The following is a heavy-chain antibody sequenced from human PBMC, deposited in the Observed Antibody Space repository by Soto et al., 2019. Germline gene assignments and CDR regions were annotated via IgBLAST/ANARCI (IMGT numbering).Heavy chain of an antibody. CDR3: ATVPECLSGGSCSFDP. CDR2: IIPILGIA. V-gene: IGHV1-69*02. CDR1: GGTFSSYT. J-gene: IGHJ5*02. Sequence: ASVKVSCKASGGTFSSYTISWVRQAPGQGLEWMGRIIPILGIANYAQKFQGRVTITADKSTSTAYMELSSLRSEDTAVYYCATVPECLSGGSCSFDPWGQGTLVTVSS. D-gene: IGHD2-15*01.